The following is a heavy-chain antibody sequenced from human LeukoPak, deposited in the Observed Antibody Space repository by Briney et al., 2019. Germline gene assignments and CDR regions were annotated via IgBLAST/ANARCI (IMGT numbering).Heavy chain of an antibody. J-gene: IGHJ4*02. CDR3: ARDALGSSWYS. D-gene: IGHD6-13*01. Sequence: SETLSLTCPVSGGSTSSSNYYWSWIRQPPGKGLEWIGYIYYSGSTYYNPSLKSRVTISVDTSKNQFSPKLSSVTAADTAVYYCARDALGSSWYSWGQGTLVTVSS. CDR1: GGSTSSSNYY. CDR2: IYYSGST. V-gene: IGHV4-30-4*08.